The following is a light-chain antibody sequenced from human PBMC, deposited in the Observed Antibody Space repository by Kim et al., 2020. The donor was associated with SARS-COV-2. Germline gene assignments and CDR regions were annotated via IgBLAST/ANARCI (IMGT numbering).Light chain of an antibody. J-gene: IGKJ1*01. Sequence: IVLTQSPGTLSLSPGEIATLSCRASQSFTNNALAWYLQKPGQAPRLLMYGASSRAKGIPDRFSGSGSGTDFTLTITSLEPEDFAIYYCHQYAGSPTFGQGTKVDIK. CDR2: GAS. CDR1: QSFTNNA. V-gene: IGKV3-20*01. CDR3: HQYAGSPT.